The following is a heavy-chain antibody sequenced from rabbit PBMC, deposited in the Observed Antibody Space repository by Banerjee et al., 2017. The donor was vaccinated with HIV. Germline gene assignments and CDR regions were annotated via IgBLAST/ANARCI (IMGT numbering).Heavy chain of an antibody. CDR2: IYAGHSAFI. V-gene: IGHV1S45*01. CDR1: GFSFSSSYY. D-gene: IGHD4-1*01. J-gene: IGHJ4*01. CDR3: ARDLAGVIGWNFDL. Sequence: HEQLEESGGDLVQPEGSLTLTCTASGFSFSSSYYMCWVRQAPGKGLEWIGCIYAGHSAFIYYASWAKGRFTISRTSSTTVALQMTSLTAADTATYFCARDLAGVIGWNFDLWGPGTLVTVS.